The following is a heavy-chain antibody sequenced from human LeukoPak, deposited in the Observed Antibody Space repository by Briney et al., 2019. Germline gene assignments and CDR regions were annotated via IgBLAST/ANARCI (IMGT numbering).Heavy chain of an antibody. D-gene: IGHD2-2*01. CDR1: GFTFSSYW. J-gene: IGHJ4*02. Sequence: GGSLRLSCAASGFTFSSYWMSWVRQAPGKGLEWVANIKQDGSEKYYVDSVKGRFTISRDNAKNSLDLQINSLGAEDTAVYYCARGLDCRSTSCYLDNWGQGTLVTVSS. V-gene: IGHV3-7*01. CDR3: ARGLDCRSTSCYLDN. CDR2: IKQDGSEK.